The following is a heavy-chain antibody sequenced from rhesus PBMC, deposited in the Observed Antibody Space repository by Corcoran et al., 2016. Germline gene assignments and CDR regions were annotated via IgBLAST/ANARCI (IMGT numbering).Heavy chain of an antibody. J-gene: IGHJ4*01. CDR3: TRVFPIYEDDYGYYPSPIFDY. V-gene: IGHV3-136*01. D-gene: IGHD3-9*01. Sequence: EVQLVESGGGLVQPGGSLRLSCAASGFTFSSYDMSWVRQAPGKGLEWVSYISYTCTIIFFASSVKGPFTISRDNAKNSLSLQMSSLRAEDTAVYYCTRVFPIYEDDYGYYPSPIFDYWGQGVLVTVSS. CDR1: GFTFSSYD. CDR2: ISYTCTII.